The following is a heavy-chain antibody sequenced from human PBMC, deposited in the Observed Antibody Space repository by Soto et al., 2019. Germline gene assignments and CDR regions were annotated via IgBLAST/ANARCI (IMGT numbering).Heavy chain of an antibody. CDR1: GYSVSSAYY. Sequence: PSETLSLTCAVSGYSVSSAYYWGWIRQPPGKGLEWIGSISHGGSSYYSPSLKSRLTISMDTSTNQFSLRLRSVTAADTAVYYCAITRPSEGRLLLGPRIDGFDIWGQGTMVTVSS. CDR3: AITRPSEGRLLLGPRIDGFDI. CDR2: ISHGGSS. V-gene: IGHV4-38-2*01. J-gene: IGHJ3*02. D-gene: IGHD3-22*01.